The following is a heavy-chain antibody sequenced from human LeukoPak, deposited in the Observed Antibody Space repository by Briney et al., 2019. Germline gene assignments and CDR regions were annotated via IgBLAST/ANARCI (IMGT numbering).Heavy chain of an antibody. D-gene: IGHD2-15*01. V-gene: IGHV3-23*01. CDR1: GFTFNTYA. J-gene: IGHJ4*02. CDR3: AKGSTSIVVVVASNYYFDY. CDR2: ISGSGGST. Sequence: GSLRLSCAASGFTFNTYAMSWVRQAPGKGLEWVSGISGSGGSTYYAGSVKGRFTISRDNSKNTLYLQMNSLRAEDTAVYYCAKGSTSIVVVVASNYYFDYWGQGTLVTVSS.